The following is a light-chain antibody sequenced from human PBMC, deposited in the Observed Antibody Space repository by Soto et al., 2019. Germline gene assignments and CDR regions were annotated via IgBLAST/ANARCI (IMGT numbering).Light chain of an antibody. CDR1: SSDVGGYNY. CDR3: SSYTSSSTLYVV. J-gene: IGLJ2*01. V-gene: IGLV2-14*01. CDR2: DVS. Sequence: QPASVSGSPGQSITISCTGTSSDVGGYNYVSWYQQHPGKAPKLMIYDVSNRPSGVSNRFSGSKSGNTASLTISGLQAEDEADYYCSSYTSSSTLYVVFGGGTQLTVL.